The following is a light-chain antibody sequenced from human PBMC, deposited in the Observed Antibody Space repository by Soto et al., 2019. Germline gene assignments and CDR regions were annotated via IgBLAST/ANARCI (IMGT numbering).Light chain of an antibody. CDR3: SSYTSSSTYVV. CDR1: SSDVGGYNY. CDR2: DVS. J-gene: IGLJ2*01. Sequence: QSALTQPASVSGSPGQSITISCTGTSSDVGGYNYVSWYQEHPGKGPKLMIYDVSNRPSGVSNRFSGSKSGNTASLTISGLQAEDEADYYCSSYTSSSTYVVFGGGTKVTVL. V-gene: IGLV2-14*01.